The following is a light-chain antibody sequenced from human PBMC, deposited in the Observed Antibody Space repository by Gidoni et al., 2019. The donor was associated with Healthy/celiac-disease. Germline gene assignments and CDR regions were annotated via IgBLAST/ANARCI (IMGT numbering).Light chain of an antibody. Sequence: QTVVTQETSFAVSPGGTVTLTIGLTSGSVSTDNYPSWYQQTPGQAPLTLIYHTNSRSSGVPARFSCSILGNKAALTITGAQADDESDYYCVLYVGSGIWVFGGGTKLTVL. J-gene: IGLJ3*02. CDR1: SGSVSTDNY. V-gene: IGLV8-61*01. CDR3: VLYVGSGIWV. CDR2: HTN.